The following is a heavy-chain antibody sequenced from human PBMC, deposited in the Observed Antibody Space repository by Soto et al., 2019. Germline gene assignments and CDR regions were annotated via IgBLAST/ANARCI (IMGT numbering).Heavy chain of an antibody. V-gene: IGHV3-13*01. Sequence: ESGGGLVQPGGSLRLSCAASGFTFSSYDMHWVRQATGKGLEWVSRIDTAGDTYYPGSVKGRFTISRENAKNSLYLQMNSLRAEDTAVYYCARDRSRGWFDPWGQGTLVIVSS. CDR2: IDTAGDT. CDR1: GFTFSSYD. J-gene: IGHJ5*02. D-gene: IGHD6-13*01. CDR3: ARDRSRGWFDP.